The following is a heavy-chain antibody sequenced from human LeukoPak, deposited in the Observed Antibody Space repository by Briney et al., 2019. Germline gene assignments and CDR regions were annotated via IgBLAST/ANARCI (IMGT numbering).Heavy chain of an antibody. CDR2: INSDGSST. CDR3: GLSMVRALSSDY. J-gene: IGHJ4*02. CDR1: GFTFTNYW. Sequence: PGGSLRLSCAGSGFTFTNYWMHWVRQAPGKGLVWVSGINSDGSSTNYADSVKGRFTISRDNAKNTLYLQMDSLRDEDTAVYYCGLSMVRALSSDYWGQGTLVTVSS. V-gene: IGHV3-74*01. D-gene: IGHD3-10*01.